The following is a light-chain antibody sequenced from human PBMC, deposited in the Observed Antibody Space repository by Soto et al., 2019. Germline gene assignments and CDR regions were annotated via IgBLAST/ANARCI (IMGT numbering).Light chain of an antibody. CDR3: DENYRKPQT. J-gene: IGKJ1*01. Sequence: TQRTQSPSSLSASVGDRVTITCRAGQTLTDYLNWYQHKPGKAPKLLIYSASTLQSGVPSRFSGSGSGTDFTLTLTIWHPEAFGTYYCDENYRKPQTFGEGTKVDIK. CDR1: QTLTDY. CDR2: SAS. V-gene: IGKV1-39*01.